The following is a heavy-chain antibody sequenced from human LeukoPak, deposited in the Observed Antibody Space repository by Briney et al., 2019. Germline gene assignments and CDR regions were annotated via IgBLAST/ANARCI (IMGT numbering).Heavy chain of an antibody. CDR3: AGGDSFYDSSGLGY. D-gene: IGHD3-22*01. J-gene: IGHJ4*02. V-gene: IGHV4-39*07. CDR1: GGSISSSSYY. CDR2: INHSGST. Sequence: PSETLSLTCTVSGGSISSSSYYWSWIRQPPGKGLEWIGEINHSGSTNYNPSLKSRVTISVDTSKNQFSLKLSSVTAADTAVYYCAGGDSFYDSSGLGYWGQGTLVTVSS.